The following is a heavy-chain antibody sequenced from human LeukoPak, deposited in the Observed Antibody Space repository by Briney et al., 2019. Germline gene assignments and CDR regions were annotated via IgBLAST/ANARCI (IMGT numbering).Heavy chain of an antibody. Sequence: SETLSLTCAVYGGSFSGYYWSWIRQPPATGLELFGVISHCGSTNYNPSLKSRVTISVDTSKNQFSLKLSSVTAADTAVYYCARGPHDYYDSSLGAFDIWGQGTMVTVSS. CDR3: ARGPHDYYDSSLGAFDI. J-gene: IGHJ3*02. D-gene: IGHD3-22*01. V-gene: IGHV4-34*01. CDR2: ISHCGST. CDR1: GGSFSGYY.